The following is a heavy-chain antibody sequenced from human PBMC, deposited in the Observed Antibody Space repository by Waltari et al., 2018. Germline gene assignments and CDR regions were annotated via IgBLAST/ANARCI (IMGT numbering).Heavy chain of an antibody. J-gene: IGHJ6*02. D-gene: IGHD2-15*01. CDR3: VRLEDCSGPGGNCYSGDSFALDV. CDR1: GGSFSGYY. V-gene: IGHV4-34*02. Sequence: QVQLSQWGAGQLPPSETLSLTFAVYGGSFSGYYWGWIRQPPGKGLEWIGEINHNGNRNYNPSLRSRITMLVDTYRSQFSLKVNSVTAADTAVYYCVRLEDCSGPGGNCYSGDSFALDVWGQGTTVTVSS. CDR2: INHNGNR.